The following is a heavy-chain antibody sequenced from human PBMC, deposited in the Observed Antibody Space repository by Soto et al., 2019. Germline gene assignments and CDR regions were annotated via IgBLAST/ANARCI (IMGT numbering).Heavy chain of an antibody. Sequence: QVQLVQSGAEVKKPGTSVKVSCKVFGHTLSELSMHWVRQAPGEGLEWVGGFDREDAETVYAQKFRGRVTMTEDTSTDTAYLELSSLRSEDTAVYFCATKTLVSYFQYWGQGTLVTVSS. CDR2: FDREDAET. V-gene: IGHV1-24*01. J-gene: IGHJ1*01. CDR1: GHTLSELS. D-gene: IGHD3-16*02. CDR3: ATKTLVSYFQY.